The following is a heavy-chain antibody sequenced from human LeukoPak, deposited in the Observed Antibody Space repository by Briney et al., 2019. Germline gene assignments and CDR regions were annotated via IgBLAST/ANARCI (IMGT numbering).Heavy chain of an antibody. D-gene: IGHD2-15*01. J-gene: IGHJ4*02. CDR3: ARGGPGYCSGGSCYHY. CDR1: GGTFSSYA. CDR2: IIPIFGTA. V-gene: IGHV1-69*06. Sequence: APVKVSCKASGGTFSSYAISWVRQAPGQGLEWMGGIIPIFGTANYAQKFQGRVTITADKSTSTAYMELSSLRSEDTAVYYCARGGPGYCSGGSCYHYWGQGTLVTVSS.